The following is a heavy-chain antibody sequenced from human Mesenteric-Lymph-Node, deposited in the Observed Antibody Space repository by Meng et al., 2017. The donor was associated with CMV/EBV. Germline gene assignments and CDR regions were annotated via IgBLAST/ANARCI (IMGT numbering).Heavy chain of an antibody. CDR1: GGTFSSYA. Sequence: SVKVSCKASGGTFSSYAISWVRQAPGQGLEWMGGIIPILGIANYAQKFQGRAKITADKSTSTAYMELSSLRSEDTAVYFCAELLYSSSSGMDVWGQGTTVTVSS. CDR2: IIPILGIA. D-gene: IGHD6-13*01. J-gene: IGHJ6*02. V-gene: IGHV1-69*10. CDR3: AELLYSSSSGMDV.